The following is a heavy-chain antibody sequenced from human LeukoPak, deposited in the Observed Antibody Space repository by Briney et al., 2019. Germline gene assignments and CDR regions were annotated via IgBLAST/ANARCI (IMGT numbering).Heavy chain of an antibody. CDR1: GFTFSSYS. CDR2: ISSSSSYI. J-gene: IGHJ3*02. Sequence: PGGSLRLSCAASGFTFSSYSMNRVRQAPGKGLEWVSSISSSSSYIYYADSVKGRFTISRDNAKNSLYLQMNSLRAEDTAVYYCASLEPAAIGGAFDIWGQGTMVTVSS. D-gene: IGHD2-2*01. CDR3: ASLEPAAIGGAFDI. V-gene: IGHV3-21*01.